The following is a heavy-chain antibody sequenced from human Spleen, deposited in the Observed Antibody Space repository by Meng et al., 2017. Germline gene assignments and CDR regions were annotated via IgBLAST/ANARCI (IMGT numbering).Heavy chain of an antibody. J-gene: IGHJ4*02. Sequence: GESLKIPWAASGFTFSSYAMSWVRQAPGKGLEWVSVIYSGGNTYYADSVKGRFTIPRDNSKNTVFLQINSLRAEDEAVYYCARSPIDKYDLSALPLDYWGQGTLVTVSS. D-gene: IGHD3-22*01. CDR1: GFTFSSYA. CDR3: ARSPIDKYDLSALPLDY. V-gene: IGHV3-66*02. CDR2: IYSGGNT.